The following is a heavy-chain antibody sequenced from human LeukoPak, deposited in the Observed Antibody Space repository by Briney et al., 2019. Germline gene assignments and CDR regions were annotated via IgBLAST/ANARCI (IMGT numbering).Heavy chain of an antibody. V-gene: IGHV3-23*01. J-gene: IGHJ4*02. CDR2: ISGSGGST. CDR3: AKLVLTLMEWLPYCFDY. D-gene: IGHD3-3*01. CDR1: GFTFSSYA. Sequence: GGSLRLSCAASGFTFSSYAMSWVRQAPGKGLEWVSAISGSGGSTYYADSVKGRFTISRDNSKNTLYLQKNSLRAEDTAVYYCAKLVLTLMEWLPYCFDYWGQGTLVTVSS.